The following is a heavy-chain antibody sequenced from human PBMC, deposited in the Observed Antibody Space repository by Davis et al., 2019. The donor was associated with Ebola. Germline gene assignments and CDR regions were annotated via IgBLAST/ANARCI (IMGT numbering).Heavy chain of an antibody. CDR2: ISSSGSTI. CDR3: ARDIAVAGLYYYGMDV. CDR1: GFTFSSYW. J-gene: IGHJ6*02. V-gene: IGHV3-48*04. D-gene: IGHD6-19*01. Sequence: GESLKISCAASGFTFSSYWMHWVRQAPGKGLEWVSYISSSGSTIYYADSVKGRFTISRDNAKNSLYLQMNSLRAEDTAVYYCARDIAVAGLYYYGMDVWGQGTTVTVSS.